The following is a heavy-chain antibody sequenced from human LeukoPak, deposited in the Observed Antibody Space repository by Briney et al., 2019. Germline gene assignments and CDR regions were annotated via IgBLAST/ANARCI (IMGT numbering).Heavy chain of an antibody. CDR1: GFTFSGYS. V-gene: IGHV3-21*01. J-gene: IGHJ6*03. CDR2: ISAGGTYI. D-gene: IGHD3-10*01. Sequence: KPGGSLRLSCVASGFTFSGYSMNWVRQAPGKGLEWVSSISAGGTYIYYPDSVEGRFTISRDNAKNSVYLQMASLRAEDTAVYYCARETHGDYMDVWGKGTTVTVSS. CDR3: ARETHGDYMDV.